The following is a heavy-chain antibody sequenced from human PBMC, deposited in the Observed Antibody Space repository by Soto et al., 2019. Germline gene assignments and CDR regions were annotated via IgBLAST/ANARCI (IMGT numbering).Heavy chain of an antibody. CDR1: GHTFTSYG. Sequence: ASVKVSCKASGHTFTSYGISWVRQAPGQGLEWMGWISAYNGNTDYAQEVQGRVTMTTDTSTSTAYMELRSLRSDDTAVYYCARDRSDYYGSGSYYVYWGQGTLVTVSS. D-gene: IGHD3-10*01. J-gene: IGHJ4*02. CDR2: ISAYNGNT. CDR3: ARDRSDYYGSGSYYVY. V-gene: IGHV1-18*01.